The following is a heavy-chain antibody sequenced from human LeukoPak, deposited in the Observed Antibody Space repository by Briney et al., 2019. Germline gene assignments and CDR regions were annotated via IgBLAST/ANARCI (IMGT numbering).Heavy chain of an antibody. CDR3: ARVGYCSSTSCYQRGNWFDP. D-gene: IGHD2-2*03. J-gene: IGHJ5*02. CDR1: GGSISSSSYY. Sequence: KTSETLSLTCTVSGGSISSSSYYWGWIRQPPGKGLEWIGNIYYTGSAYYNPSLKSRVTISVDTSKNQFSLKLSSVTAADTAVYYCARVGYCSSTSCYQRGNWFDPWGQGTLVTVSS. V-gene: IGHV4-39*01. CDR2: IYYTGSA.